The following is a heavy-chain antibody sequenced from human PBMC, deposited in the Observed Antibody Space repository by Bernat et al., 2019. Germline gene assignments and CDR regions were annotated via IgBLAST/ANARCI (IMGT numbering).Heavy chain of an antibody. CDR1: GFTFSTYG. CDR3: ARGFGSAVYASSFDY. D-gene: IGHD3-10*01. Sequence: VQLVESGGGVVQPGRSLRLSCAASGFTFSTYGMHWVRQAPGKGLEWVAVIWHDGSNKYYADSVKGRFTISRDNSKSTLYLQMNSLRVEDTAVYYCARGFGSAVYASSFDYWGQGTLVTVSS. V-gene: IGHV3-33*03. CDR2: IWHDGSNK. J-gene: IGHJ4*02.